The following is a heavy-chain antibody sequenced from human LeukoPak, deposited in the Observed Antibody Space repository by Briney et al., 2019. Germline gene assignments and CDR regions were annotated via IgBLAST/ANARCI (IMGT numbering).Heavy chain of an antibody. D-gene: IGHD3-22*01. CDR1: GFTFSSYA. CDR2: ISYDGSNK. J-gene: IGHJ3*02. V-gene: IGHV3-30*14. CDR3: ARVIVSGSNWAFDI. Sequence: PGRSLRLSCAASGFTFSSYAMHWVRQAPGKGLEWVAVISYDGSNKYYADSVKGRFTISRDNSKNTLYLQMNSLRAEDTAVYYCARVIVSGSNWAFDIWGQGTMVTVSS.